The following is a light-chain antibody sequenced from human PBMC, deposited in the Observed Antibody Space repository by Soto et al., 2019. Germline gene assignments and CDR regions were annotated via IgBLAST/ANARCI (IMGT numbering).Light chain of an antibody. J-gene: IGLJ1*01. CDR2: EVS. CDR1: NSDVGGYNY. Sequence: QSVLTQPASVSGSPGQSITISCTGTNSDVGGYNYVSWYQQHPGKAPKLMIYEVSYRPSGVSNRFSGSKSGNTASLTISGLQAEDEADYYCSSYTSSSTYVFGTGTRSPS. CDR3: SSYTSSSTYV. V-gene: IGLV2-14*01.